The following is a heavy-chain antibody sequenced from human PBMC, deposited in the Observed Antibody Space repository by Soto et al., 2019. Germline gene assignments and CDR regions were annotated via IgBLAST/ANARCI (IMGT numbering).Heavy chain of an antibody. CDR1: GFTFSSFA. D-gene: IGHD5-12*01. J-gene: IGHJ4*02. CDR2: ISGTGGST. V-gene: IGHV3-23*01. Sequence: GGSLRLSCAASGFTFSSFAMSWVRQAPGKGLEWVSAISGTGGSTYYADSVKGRFTISRDNSKNTLYLQMNSLRAEDTAVYYCAKADRSGYDYVLSCLDFWGQGTLVTVSS. CDR3: AKADRSGYDYVLSCLDF.